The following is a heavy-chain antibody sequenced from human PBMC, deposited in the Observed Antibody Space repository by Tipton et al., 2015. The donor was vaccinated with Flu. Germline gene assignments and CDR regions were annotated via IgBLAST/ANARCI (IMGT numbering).Heavy chain of an antibody. J-gene: IGHJ4*02. CDR2: IHQTGTT. CDR1: GDSIGSDYF. V-gene: IGHV4-38-2*02. Sequence: TLSLTCSVSGDSIGSDYFWAWIRQPPGKGLEWIGNIHQTGTTYLNPSLTRRVTISVDTSKSQFSLQLRSVTAADTAVYYCARDPSLGMPDYFDYWGQGILVTASS. CDR3: ARDPSLGMPDYFDY. D-gene: IGHD2-2*01.